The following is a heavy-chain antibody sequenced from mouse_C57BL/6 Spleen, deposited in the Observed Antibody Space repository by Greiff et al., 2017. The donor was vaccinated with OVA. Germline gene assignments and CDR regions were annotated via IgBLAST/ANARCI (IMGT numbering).Heavy chain of an antibody. CDR3: AREGLYGSSYDFDY. CDR2: IYPGSGST. Sequence: QVQLQQPGAELVKPGASVKMSCKASGYTFTSYWITWVKQRPGQGLEWIGDIYPGSGSTNYNEKFKSKATLTVDTSSSTAYMQLSSLTSVDSAVYYCAREGLYGSSYDFDYWGQGTTLTVSS. D-gene: IGHD1-1*01. J-gene: IGHJ2*01. CDR1: GYTFTSYW. V-gene: IGHV1-55*01.